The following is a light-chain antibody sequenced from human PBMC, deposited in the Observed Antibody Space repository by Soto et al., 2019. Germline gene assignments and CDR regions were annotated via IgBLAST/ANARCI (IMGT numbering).Light chain of an antibody. V-gene: IGLV1-51*01. J-gene: IGLJ1*01. Sequence: QCLLTQPPSVAAAPGQKVTSSCSGSSSNIGNNFVTWYQQLPGTAPKLLIHDNNKRPSGIPDRFSGSQSGTSATLGITGLQTGDEAVYYCGSWDSSLTYVFGTGTKVTVL. CDR3: GSWDSSLTYV. CDR1: SSNIGNNF. CDR2: DNN.